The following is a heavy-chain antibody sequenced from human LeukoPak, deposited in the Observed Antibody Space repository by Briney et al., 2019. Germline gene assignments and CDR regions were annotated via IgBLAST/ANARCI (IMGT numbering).Heavy chain of an antibody. J-gene: IGHJ6*03. D-gene: IGHD3-22*01. CDR2: IYSSGST. CDR1: GGSFSGYY. V-gene: IGHV4-59*01. CDR3: ARDSRYSDTSGYYYSHYYMDV. Sequence: SETLSLTCAVYGGSFSGYYWSWIRQPPGKGLEYIGYIYSSGSTNYNPSLKSRVTMSVDTSKNQFSLKLSSVTAADMAVYYCARDSRYSDTSGYYYSHYYMDVWGKGTTVTVSS.